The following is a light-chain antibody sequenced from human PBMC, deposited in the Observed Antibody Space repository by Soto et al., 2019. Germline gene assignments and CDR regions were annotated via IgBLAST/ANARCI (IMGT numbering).Light chain of an antibody. CDR3: QQRGKWPST. V-gene: IGKV1-5*01. Sequence: DIQMTQSPSTLSASVGDRVTITCRASQSVGRSLAWYQQQRGKAPKLLIYGVSTLESGVPSRFSGFGSGTEFSLTITSLEPEDFAVYYCQQRGKWPSTFGPGTKVEMK. CDR2: GVS. CDR1: QSVGRS. J-gene: IGKJ2*02.